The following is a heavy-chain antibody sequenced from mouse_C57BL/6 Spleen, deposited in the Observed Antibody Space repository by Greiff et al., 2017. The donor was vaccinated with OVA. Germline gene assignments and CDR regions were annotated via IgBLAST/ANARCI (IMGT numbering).Heavy chain of an antibody. CDR2: INPNNGGT. D-gene: IGHD1-1*01. CDR1: GYTFTDYN. J-gene: IGHJ1*03. Sequence: EVQLQQSGPELVKPGASVKIPCKASGYTFTDYNMDWVKQSHGKSLEWIGDINPNNGGTIYNQKFKGKATLTVDKSSSTAYMELRSLTSEDTAVYYCARFYYYGSSYSYFDVWGTGTTVTVSS. V-gene: IGHV1-18*01. CDR3: ARFYYYGSSYSYFDV.